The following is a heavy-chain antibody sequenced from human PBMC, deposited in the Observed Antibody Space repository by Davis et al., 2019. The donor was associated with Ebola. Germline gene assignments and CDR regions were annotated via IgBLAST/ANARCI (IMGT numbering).Heavy chain of an antibody. V-gene: IGHV3-74*01. J-gene: IGHJ6*02. Sequence: HTGGSLRLSCAASGFTFSSYWMHWVRHVPGKGLVWVSRSNEHGTITNYADSVRGRFTISRDNAKNTLYLQMNSLRAEDTAVYYCARGHSSGWYVYYYGMDVWGQGTTVTVSS. CDR3: ARGHSSGWYVYYYGMDV. CDR1: GFTFSSYW. D-gene: IGHD6-19*01. CDR2: SNEHGTIT.